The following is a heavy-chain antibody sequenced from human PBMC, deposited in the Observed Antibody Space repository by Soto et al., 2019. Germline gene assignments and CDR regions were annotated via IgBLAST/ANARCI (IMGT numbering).Heavy chain of an antibody. D-gene: IGHD3-22*01. V-gene: IGHV4-59*01. CDR1: GGSISSYY. CDR2: IYYSGIT. J-gene: IGHJ3*02. CDR3: ARSTMRYAFDI. Sequence: PSETLSLTCTVSGGSISSYYWSWIRQPPGKGLEWIGYIYYSGITNYNPSLKSRVTISVDTSKNQFSLKLNSVTAADTAVYYCARSTMRYAFDIWGQGTMLTVSS.